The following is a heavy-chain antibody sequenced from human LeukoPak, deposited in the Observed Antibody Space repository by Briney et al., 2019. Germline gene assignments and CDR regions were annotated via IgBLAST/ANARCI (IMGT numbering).Heavy chain of an antibody. CDR1: GYSISSGYY. D-gene: IGHD5-18*01. CDR3: ARTPRGYSYGHYFDY. Sequence: PSETLSLTCTVSGYSISSGYYWGWIRQPPGKGLEWIGSIYHSGSTYYNPSLKSRVTISVDTSKNQCSLKLSSVTAADTAVYYCARTPRGYSYGHYFDYWGQGTLVTVSS. V-gene: IGHV4-38-2*02. CDR2: IYHSGST. J-gene: IGHJ4*02.